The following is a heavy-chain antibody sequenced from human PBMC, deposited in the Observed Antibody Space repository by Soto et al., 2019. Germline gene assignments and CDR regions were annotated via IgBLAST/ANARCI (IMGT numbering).Heavy chain of an antibody. V-gene: IGHV5-10-1*01. Sequence: PGESLQISCKGSGYSSTSYWISCVRQMTGKGLEWMGRIDPSDSYTNYSPSLQGHVTISADKSISTAYLQWSSLKASDTAMYYCARRYSGYVAYEYWGKGTLVTVSS. CDR3: ARRYSGYVAYEY. D-gene: IGHD5-12*01. J-gene: IGHJ4*02. CDR2: IDPSDSYT. CDR1: GYSSTSYW.